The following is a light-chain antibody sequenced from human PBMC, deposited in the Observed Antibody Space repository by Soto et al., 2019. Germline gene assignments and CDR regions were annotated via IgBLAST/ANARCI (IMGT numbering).Light chain of an antibody. CDR1: EDIYNY. CDR2: AAS. J-gene: IGKJ1*01. V-gene: IGKV1-27*01. Sequence: DIQMTQSPSSLSASVGDRVTITCRASEDIYNYIAWYQQKPGTVPQLLIYAASTLQSGVPPRFSGSGSGTDFTLTISGRQPEDGATYYCQKYQNAPRTFGQGTKVEIE. CDR3: QKYQNAPRT.